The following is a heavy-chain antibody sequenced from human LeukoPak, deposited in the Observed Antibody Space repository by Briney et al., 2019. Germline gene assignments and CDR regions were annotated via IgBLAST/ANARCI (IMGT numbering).Heavy chain of an antibody. D-gene: IGHD2-2*02. V-gene: IGHV3-21*01. CDR2: ISSSSSYI. CDR3: ARDMGYCSSTSCYTAHFDY. Sequence: GGSLRLSCAASGFTFSSYSMNWVRQAPGKGLKWVSSISSSSSYIYYADSVKGRFTISRDNAKNSLYPQMNSLGAEDTAVYYCARDMGYCSSTSCYTAHFDYWGQGTLVTVSS. CDR1: GFTFSSYS. J-gene: IGHJ4*02.